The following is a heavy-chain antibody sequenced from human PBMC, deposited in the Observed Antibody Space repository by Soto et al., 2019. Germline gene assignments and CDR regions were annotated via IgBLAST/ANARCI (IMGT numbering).Heavy chain of an antibody. CDR3: ATDRGYCSSTSCYFY. D-gene: IGHD2-2*01. J-gene: IGHJ4*02. CDR2: ISGSGGST. CDR1: GFTFSSYA. V-gene: IGHV3-23*01. Sequence: PGGSLRLSCAASGFTFSSYAISWGRQAPGKGLEWVSAISGSGGSTYYADSVKGRFTISRDNSKNTLYLQMNSLRAEDTAVYYCATDRGYCSSTSCYFYWGQGTLVTVS.